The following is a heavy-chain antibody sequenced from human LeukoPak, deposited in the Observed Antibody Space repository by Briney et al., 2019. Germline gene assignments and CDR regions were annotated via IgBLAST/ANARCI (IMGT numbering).Heavy chain of an antibody. CDR2: IYHSGST. D-gene: IGHD3-10*01. J-gene: IGHJ5*02. Sequence: SETLSLTCAVYGGSFSGYYWGWIRQPPGKGLEWIGTIYHSGSTSYNPSLKSRVTISVDTSKNQFSLKLSSVTAADTALYYCARGRGEGRGIAMIRGVRAPSYNWFDPWGHGILVTVSS. CDR3: ARGRGEGRGIAMIRGVRAPSYNWFDP. V-gene: IGHV4-34*01. CDR1: GGSFSGYY.